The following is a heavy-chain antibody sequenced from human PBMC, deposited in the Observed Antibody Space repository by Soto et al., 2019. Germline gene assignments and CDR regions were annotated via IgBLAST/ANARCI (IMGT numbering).Heavy chain of an antibody. CDR1: GYTFTSYA. Sequence: GASVKVSCKASGYTFTSYAMHWVRQAPGQRLEWMGWINAGNGNTKYSQKFQGRVTITRDTSASTAYMELSSLRSEDTAVYYCARSRTRYGDPYYFDYWGQGTLVTVSS. V-gene: IGHV1-3*01. D-gene: IGHD4-17*01. J-gene: IGHJ4*02. CDR3: ARSRTRYGDPYYFDY. CDR2: INAGNGNT.